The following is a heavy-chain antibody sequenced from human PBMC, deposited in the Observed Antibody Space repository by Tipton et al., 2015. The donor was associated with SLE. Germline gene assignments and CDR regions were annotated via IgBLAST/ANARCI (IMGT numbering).Heavy chain of an antibody. CDR2: IHYSGST. CDR1: GYSISSAYS. Sequence: TLSLTCVVSGYSISSAYSWGWIRQPPGKGLEWIGSIHYSGSTSYNSSLESRVTISIDTSKSQFSLKLSSVTASDMAEYYCAGTSSSGWYVIDYWGQGTLVTVSS. D-gene: IGHD6-19*01. CDR3: AGTSSSGWYVIDY. V-gene: IGHV4-38-2*01. J-gene: IGHJ4*02.